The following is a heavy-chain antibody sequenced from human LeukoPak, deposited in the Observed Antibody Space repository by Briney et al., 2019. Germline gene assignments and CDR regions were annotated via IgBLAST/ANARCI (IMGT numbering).Heavy chain of an antibody. V-gene: IGHV3-30*18. D-gene: IGHD6-19*01. J-gene: IGHJ4*02. CDR3: AKDRAVGQWLITGGPFDY. Sequence: PGGSLRLSCAASGFTFSSYGMHWVRQAPGKGLEWAALISYDGGDQFYEDSVKGRFTISRDNSKNTLYLQMNSLRAEDTAVYYCAKDRAVGQWLITGGPFDYWGQGTLVTVSS. CDR1: GFTFSSYG. CDR2: ISYDGGDQ.